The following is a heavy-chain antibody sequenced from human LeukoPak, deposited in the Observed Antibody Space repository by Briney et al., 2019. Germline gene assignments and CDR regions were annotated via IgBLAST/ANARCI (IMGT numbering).Heavy chain of an antibody. CDR1: GYSISSGYY. J-gene: IGHJ4*02. CDR2: IYHSGST. D-gene: IGHD2-2*01. Sequence: SETLSPTCAVSGYSISSGYYWGWIRQPPGKGLEWIGSIYHSGSTYYNPSLKSRVTISVDTSKNQFSLKLSSVTAADTAAYYCAGEGYCGSTSCYYYFDYWGQGTLVTVSS. CDR3: AGEGYCGSTSCYYYFDY. V-gene: IGHV4-38-2*01.